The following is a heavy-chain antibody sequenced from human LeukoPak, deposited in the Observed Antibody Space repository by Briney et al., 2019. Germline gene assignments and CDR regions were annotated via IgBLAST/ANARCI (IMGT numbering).Heavy chain of an antibody. CDR1: GFTFSAYW. CDR3: ARGGFGYVYFDY. Sequence: PGGSLRLSCAASGFTFSAYWMSWVRQAPGKGLEWVAHIKGDGSEKYSVDSVKGRFTISGDNAKSSLYLQMNSLRAEDTALYYCARGGFGYVYFDYWGQGSLVTVSS. D-gene: IGHD2-8*01. J-gene: IGHJ4*02. V-gene: IGHV3-7*01. CDR2: IKGDGSEK.